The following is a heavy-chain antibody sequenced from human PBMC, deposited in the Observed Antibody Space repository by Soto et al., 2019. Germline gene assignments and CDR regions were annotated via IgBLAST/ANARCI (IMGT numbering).Heavy chain of an antibody. CDR3: ARPKGVTGYQEGGTFFDY. D-gene: IGHD3-9*01. CDR1: GGSISSSSYY. Sequence: QLQLQESGPGLVKPSETLSLTCTVSGGSISSSSYYWGWIRQPPGKGLEWIGSIYYSGSTYYNPSLKSRVTISVDTSKNQFSLKLSSVTAADTAVYYCARPKGVTGYQEGGTFFDYWGQGTLVTVSS. V-gene: IGHV4-39*01. J-gene: IGHJ4*02. CDR2: IYYSGST.